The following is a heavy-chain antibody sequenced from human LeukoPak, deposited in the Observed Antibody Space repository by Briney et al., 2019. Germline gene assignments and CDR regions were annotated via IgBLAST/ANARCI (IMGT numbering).Heavy chain of an antibody. Sequence: SETLSLTCAVSGGSIRSNNYYWGWIRQHPGKGLEWIGYIYYSGSTYYNPSLKSRVTISVDTSKNQFSLKLSSVTAADTAVYYCARSVSTAGSYWYFDLWGRGTLVTVSS. CDR3: ARSVSTAGSYWYFDL. V-gene: IGHV4-31*11. D-gene: IGHD3-3*02. CDR1: GGSIRSNNYY. J-gene: IGHJ2*01. CDR2: IYYSGST.